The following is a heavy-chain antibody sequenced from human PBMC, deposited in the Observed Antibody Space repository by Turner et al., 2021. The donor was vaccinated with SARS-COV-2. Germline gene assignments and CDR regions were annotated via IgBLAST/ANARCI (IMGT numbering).Heavy chain of an antibody. CDR3: AKSDRGWLVIGPRGVGYFDY. D-gene: IGHD6-19*01. V-gene: IGHV3-23*01. CDR2: ISATGGST. J-gene: IGHJ4*02. CDR1: GFTVSSYA. Sequence: EVQLLESGGGLVQPGGSLRLSCAASGFTVSSYAMSWVRQAPGKGLGWVSAISATGGSTYYADSVKVRFTISRDNSKNTLYLQMNSLRAEDTAVYYCAKSDRGWLVIGPRGVGYFDYWGQGTLVTVSS.